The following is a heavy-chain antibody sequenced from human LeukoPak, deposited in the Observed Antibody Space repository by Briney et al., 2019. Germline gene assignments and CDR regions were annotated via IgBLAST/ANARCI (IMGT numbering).Heavy chain of an antibody. Sequence: GSLRLSRAASGFTFSDHYMDWIRQAPGKGLEWVARIRNKANSYSTEYAASVEGRFTISRDDSKSSLFLQMNTLKTEDTAVYYCARYQLPVRYFDFWGQGTLVTVSS. D-gene: IGHD2-2*01. J-gene: IGHJ4*02. CDR3: ARYQLPVRYFDF. CDR1: GFTFSDHY. V-gene: IGHV3-72*01. CDR2: IRNKANSYST.